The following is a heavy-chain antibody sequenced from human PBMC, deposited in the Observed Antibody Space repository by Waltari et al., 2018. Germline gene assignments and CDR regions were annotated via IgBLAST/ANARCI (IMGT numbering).Heavy chain of an antibody. CDR2: LIPIFGTA. CDR1: GGTFSSYA. Sequence: QVQLVQSGAAVKKPGSSVKVSCKASGGTFSSYAISWVRPAPGQGLEWMGGLIPIFGTANYAKKFQGIVTMTAEEETRTDYMEMSSLISEDTAVYYCARPRGYEENWFDPWGQGTRV. V-gene: IGHV1-69*12. D-gene: IGHD3-16*01. CDR3: ARPRGYEENWFDP. J-gene: IGHJ5*02.